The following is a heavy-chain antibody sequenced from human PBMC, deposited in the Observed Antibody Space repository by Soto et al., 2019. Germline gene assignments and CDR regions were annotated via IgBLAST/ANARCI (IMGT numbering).Heavy chain of an antibody. D-gene: IGHD7-27*01. V-gene: IGHV3-74*02. J-gene: IGHJ4*02. Sequence: EVQLVESGGGLVQPGGALRLTCAASGFTLSSYWMHWVRQAPGKGLVWVSRISIGGSSTSYAASVKGRFTLSRDNAKNTLYLQINTLRAEDTAVYYCARGWGFTDYWGQGTLVTVSS. CDR1: GFTLSSYW. CDR3: ARGWGFTDY. CDR2: ISIGGSST.